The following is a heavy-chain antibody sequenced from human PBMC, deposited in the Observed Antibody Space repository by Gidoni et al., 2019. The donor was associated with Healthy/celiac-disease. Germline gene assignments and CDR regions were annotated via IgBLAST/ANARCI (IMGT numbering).Heavy chain of an antibody. V-gene: IGHV4-4*02. CDR2: IYHSGST. CDR3: ARYCRSTSCYKEVGDY. CDR1: GGSISSSNW. J-gene: IGHJ4*02. D-gene: IGHD2-2*02. Sequence: QVQLQESGPGLVKPSGTLSLTCAVSGGSISSSNWWCWVRQPPGQGLEWIGGIYHSGSTNYNPSLKGQVPISVDKSKNQFSLKLSSWTAADTAVYYCARYCRSTSCYKEVGDYWGQGTLVTVSS.